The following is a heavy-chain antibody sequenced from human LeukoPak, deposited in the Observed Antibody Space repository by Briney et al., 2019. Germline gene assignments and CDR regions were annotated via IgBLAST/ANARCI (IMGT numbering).Heavy chain of an antibody. CDR1: GFAFTKYG. V-gene: IGHV3-23*01. Sequence: PGGSLRLSCEASGFAFTKYGMSWVRQAPGKGLEWISTISDSGAYKYYADFVKGRFTVSRDNSKNLVFLEMNSLRAEDTATYFCAKGRILWFGEQSDFDYWGQGTPVTVSS. CDR2: ISDSGAYK. CDR3: AKGRILWFGEQSDFDY. J-gene: IGHJ4*02. D-gene: IGHD3-10*01.